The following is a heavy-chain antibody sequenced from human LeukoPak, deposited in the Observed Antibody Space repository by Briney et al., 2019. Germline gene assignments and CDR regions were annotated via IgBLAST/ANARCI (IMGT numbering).Heavy chain of an antibody. CDR2: IYYSGST. Sequence: SETLSLTCTVSGGSISSYYWSWIRQPPGKGLEWIGYIYYSGSTNYNPSLKSRVTISVDTSKNQFSLKLSSVTAADTAVYYCASQPYYGSGSPEHFQHWGQGTLVTVSS. CDR3: ASQPYYGSGSPEHFQH. D-gene: IGHD3-10*01. V-gene: IGHV4-59*08. J-gene: IGHJ1*01. CDR1: GGSISSYY.